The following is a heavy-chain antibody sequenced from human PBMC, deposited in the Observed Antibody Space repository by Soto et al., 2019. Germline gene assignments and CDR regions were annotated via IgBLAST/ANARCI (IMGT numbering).Heavy chain of an antibody. J-gene: IGHJ6*02. D-gene: IGHD2-15*01. V-gene: IGHV5-51*01. Sequence: PGESLKISCKGSGYSFTSYWIGWVRQMPGKGLECMGIIYPGDSDTRYSPSFQGQVPFSADMPFSPAYLQWSSLKASDTPFYYCARPRSPGRGYYGMDVWGQGTTVTVSS. CDR3: ARPRSPGRGYYGMDV. CDR2: IYPGDSDT. CDR1: GYSFTSYW.